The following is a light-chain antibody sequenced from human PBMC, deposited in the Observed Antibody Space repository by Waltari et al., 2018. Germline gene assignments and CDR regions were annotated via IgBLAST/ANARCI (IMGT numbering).Light chain of an antibody. CDR1: SRDVGSQDFNL. J-gene: IGLJ3*02. CDR3: CSYAGSDTWV. Sequence: QSALTQPASVSGSPGQSITISCTGTSRDVGSQDFNLVSWYQQHPGKAPKLMIYEGNKRPSGVSSRCSGSKSGNTASLTSSGLQAEDEADYYCCSYAGSDTWVFGGGTKLTVL. V-gene: IGLV2-23*01. CDR2: EGN.